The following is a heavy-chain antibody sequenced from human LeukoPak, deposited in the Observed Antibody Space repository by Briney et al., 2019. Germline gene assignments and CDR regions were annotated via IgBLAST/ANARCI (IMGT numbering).Heavy chain of an antibody. CDR2: ISSSGSTI. D-gene: IGHD1-7*01. CDR1: GFTFSDYY. J-gene: IGHJ4*02. V-gene: IGHV3-11*01. Sequence: GGSLTLSCAASGFTFSDYYMSWIRQAPGKGLEWVSYISSSGSTIYYADSVKGRFTISRDNAKNSLYLQMNSLRAEDTAVYYCARGYNWNYWYFDYWGQGTLVSVSS. CDR3: ARGYNWNYWYFDY.